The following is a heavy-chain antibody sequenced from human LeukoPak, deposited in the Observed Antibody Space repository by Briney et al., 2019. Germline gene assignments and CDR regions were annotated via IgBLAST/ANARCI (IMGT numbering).Heavy chain of an antibody. D-gene: IGHD3-10*01. CDR1: GFTFSSYG. CDR2: ISGSGGST. Sequence: GGSLRLSCAASGFTFSSYGMSWVRQAPGKGLEWVSAISGSGGSTYCADSVKGRFTISRDNSKNTLYLQMNSLRAEDTAVYYCAKDYAAGFGDSPPNGFDYWGQGTLVTVSS. V-gene: IGHV3-23*01. CDR3: AKDYAAGFGDSPPNGFDY. J-gene: IGHJ4*02.